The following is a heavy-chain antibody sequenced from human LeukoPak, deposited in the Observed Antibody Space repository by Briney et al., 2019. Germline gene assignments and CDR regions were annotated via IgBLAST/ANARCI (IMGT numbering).Heavy chain of an antibody. CDR1: GYTFSGHY. D-gene: IGHD3-22*01. J-gene: IGHJ4*02. CDR2: IKPSSGAT. CDR3: VSCYYDSSGYYYFDY. V-gene: IGHV1-2*02. Sequence: ASVKVSCKASGYTFSGHYMHWVRQAPGQALEWMGWIKPSSGATNYAQKFRGRVTMTRDTSNRTSYMELSRLRSDDTALYYCVSCYYDSSGYYYFDYWGQGTLVTVSS.